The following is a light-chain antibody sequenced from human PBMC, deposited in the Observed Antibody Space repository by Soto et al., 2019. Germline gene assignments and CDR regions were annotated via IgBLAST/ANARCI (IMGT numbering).Light chain of an antibody. J-gene: IGKJ1*01. CDR1: QSARIS. V-gene: IGKV3-15*01. CDR3: HQYNNWPWT. Sequence: EIVLTQSPGTLSLSTGERATLSCRASQSARISLGWYQQKPGQAPRLLIYAASTRATGIPGRFSGSGSETEFTLTIRSLHSEDSALYYCHQYNNWPWTFGQGTKVDIK. CDR2: AAS.